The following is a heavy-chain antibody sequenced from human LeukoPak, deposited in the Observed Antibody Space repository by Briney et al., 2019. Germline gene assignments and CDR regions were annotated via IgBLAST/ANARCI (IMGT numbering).Heavy chain of an antibody. CDR1: GGTFSSYA. CDR3: ARARGDYVPHYFDY. Sequence: GASVKVSCKASGGTFSSYAFSWVRQAPGQGLEWMGGIIPIFGTANYAQKFQGRVTITADESTSTAYMELSSLRSEDTAVYYCARARGDYVPHYFDYWGQGTLVTVSS. J-gene: IGHJ4*02. V-gene: IGHV1-69*13. D-gene: IGHD4-17*01. CDR2: IIPIFGTA.